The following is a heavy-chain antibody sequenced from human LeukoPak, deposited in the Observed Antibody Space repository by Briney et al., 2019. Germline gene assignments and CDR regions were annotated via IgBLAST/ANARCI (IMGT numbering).Heavy chain of an antibody. CDR1: GYTFTGYY. CDR2: INPNSGGT. CDR3: ARGGGFGYEDAFDI. J-gene: IGHJ3*02. D-gene: IGHD3-10*01. Sequence: ASVKVSCKASGYTFTGYYMHWVRQAPGQGLEGMGGINPNSGGTNYAQKFEGRVTMTRDTSISTAYMELSRLRSDDTAAYYCARGGGFGYEDAFDIWGQGTMVTVSS. V-gene: IGHV1-2*02.